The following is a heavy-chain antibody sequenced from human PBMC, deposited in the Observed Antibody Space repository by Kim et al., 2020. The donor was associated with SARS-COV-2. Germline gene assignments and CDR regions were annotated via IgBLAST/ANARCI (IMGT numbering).Heavy chain of an antibody. J-gene: IGHJ6*03. CDR3: AKVRRGGYNYYYYYMDV. V-gene: IGHV3-23*01. Sequence: VKGRFTISRDNSKNTLYLQMNSLRAEDTAVYYCAKVRRGGYNYYYYYMDVWGKGTTVTVSS. D-gene: IGHD6-25*01.